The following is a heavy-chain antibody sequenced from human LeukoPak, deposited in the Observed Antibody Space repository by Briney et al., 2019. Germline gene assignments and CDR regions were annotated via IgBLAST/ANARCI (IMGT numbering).Heavy chain of an antibody. Sequence: GGSLRLSCAASGFTVSSNYMSWVRQAPGKGLEWVSVIYSGGSTYYADSVKGRFTISRDNSKNTLYLQMNSLRAEDTAVYYCGRGPQLLWFGGFDYWGQGTLVAVSS. CDR3: GRGPQLLWFGGFDY. D-gene: IGHD3-10*01. CDR1: GFTVSSNY. J-gene: IGHJ4*02. CDR2: IYSGGST. V-gene: IGHV3-53*01.